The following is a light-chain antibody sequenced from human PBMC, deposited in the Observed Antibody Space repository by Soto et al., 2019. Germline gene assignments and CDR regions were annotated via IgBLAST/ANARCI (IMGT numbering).Light chain of an antibody. CDR1: SSDVGSYNL. V-gene: IGLV2-23*02. CDR3: CSYAGSSSFGVV. CDR2: EVS. Sequence: QSALTQPASVSGSPGQSITLSCPGTSSDVGSYNLVSWYQQHPGKAPKLMIYEVSKRPSGVSNRFSGSKSGNTASLTISGLQAEDEGDYYCCSYAGSSSFGVVFGGGTQLTVL. J-gene: IGLJ2*01.